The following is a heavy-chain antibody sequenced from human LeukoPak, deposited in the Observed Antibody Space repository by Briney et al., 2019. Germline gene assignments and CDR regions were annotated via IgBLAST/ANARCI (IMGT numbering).Heavy chain of an antibody. CDR1: GDSVSSNSAA. CDR3: ARCPHSYGCLGYFDS. CDR2: TYFKSQWIN. Sequence: SQTLSLTCAISGDSVSSNSAAWVWIRQSPSRGLEWLGRTYFKSQWINNYAASVKSRITINADTSKNQFSLQLNPVTPEDTAVYYCARCPHSYGCLGYFDSWGQGILVTVSS. D-gene: IGHD3-10*01. J-gene: IGHJ4*02. V-gene: IGHV6-1*01.